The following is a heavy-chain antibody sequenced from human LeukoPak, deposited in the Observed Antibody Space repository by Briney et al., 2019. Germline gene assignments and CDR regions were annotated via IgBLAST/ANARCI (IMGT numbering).Heavy chain of an antibody. CDR1: GFTFSSYW. J-gene: IGHJ5*02. CDR2: INSDGSST. CDR3: ARGRHNWNDRMGNWFDH. D-gene: IGHD1-20*01. Sequence: GGSLRLSCAASGFTFSSYWMSWVRQAPGKGLVWVSRINSDGSSTIYADSVKGRFTISRDNAKNTLYLQMNSLRAEDTAVYYCARGRHNWNDRMGNWFDHWGQGTLVTVSS. V-gene: IGHV3-74*01.